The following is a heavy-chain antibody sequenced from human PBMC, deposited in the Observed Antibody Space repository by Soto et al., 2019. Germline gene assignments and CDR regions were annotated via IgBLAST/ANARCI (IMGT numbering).Heavy chain of an antibody. CDR1: GFTFSSYA. D-gene: IGHD3-22*01. CDR3: ERDKDYYDSSGYHSDGMDV. V-gene: IGHV3-30-3*01. CDR2: ISYDGSNK. J-gene: IGHJ6*02. Sequence: TGGSLRLSCAASGFTFSSYAMHWVRQAPGKGLEWVAVISYDGSNKYYADSVKGRFTVSRDNSKNTLYLQMNSLRAEDKAVYYCERDKDYYDSSGYHSDGMDVWGQGTTVTVSS.